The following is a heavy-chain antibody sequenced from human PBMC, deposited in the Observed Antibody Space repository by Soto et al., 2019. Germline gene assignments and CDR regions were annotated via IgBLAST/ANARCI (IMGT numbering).Heavy chain of an antibody. D-gene: IGHD5-18*01. CDR2: ISYDGSNK. CDR3: AKDRYSYGYQYYFDY. CDR1: GFTFSRYG. Sequence: QVQLVESGGGVVPPGRSLRLSCAASGFTFSRYGMHWVRQAPGKGLEWVAVISYDGSNKYYADSVKGRFTISRDNSKKTLYLQMNSLRAEDTAVYYCAKDRYSYGYQYYFDYWGQGTLVTVSS. V-gene: IGHV3-30*18. J-gene: IGHJ4*02.